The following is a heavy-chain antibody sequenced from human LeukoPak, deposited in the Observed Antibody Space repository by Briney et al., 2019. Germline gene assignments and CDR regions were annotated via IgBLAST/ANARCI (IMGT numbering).Heavy chain of an antibody. J-gene: IGHJ5*02. V-gene: IGHV4-4*07. CDR3: ARDGEGCCSSTSCYEAWFDP. CDR2: IYTSGST. Sequence: PSETLSLTCTVSGGSISSYYWSWIRQPAGKGLEWIGRIYTSGSTNYNPSLKSRVAMSVDTSKNQFSLKLSSVTAADTAVYYCARDGEGCCSSTSCYEAWFDPWGQGTLVIVSS. CDR1: GGSISSYY. D-gene: IGHD2-2*01.